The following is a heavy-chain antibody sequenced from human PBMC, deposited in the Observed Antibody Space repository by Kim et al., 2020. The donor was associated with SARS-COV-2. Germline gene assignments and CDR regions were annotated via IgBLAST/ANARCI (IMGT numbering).Heavy chain of an antibody. CDR3: ARGPGVDTAMWDYYYYG. CDR1: GFTFSSYA. V-gene: IGHV3-30*04. CDR2: ISYDGSNK. D-gene: IGHD5-18*01. Sequence: GGSLRLSCAASGFTFSSYAMHWVRQAPGKGLEWVAVISYDGSNKYYADSVKGRFTISRDNSKNTLYLQMNSLRAEDTAVYYCARGPGVDTAMWDYYYYG. J-gene: IGHJ6*01.